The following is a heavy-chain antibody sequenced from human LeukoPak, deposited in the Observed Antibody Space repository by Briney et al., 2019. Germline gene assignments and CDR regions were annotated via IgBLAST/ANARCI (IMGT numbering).Heavy chain of an antibody. V-gene: IGHV3-23*01. D-gene: IGHD2-21*02. J-gene: IGHJ4*02. CDR2: ISGSGDAT. Sequence: GGSLRLSCAASKFNFAMSWVRQTADTRLEWVSAISGSGDATFYTDSVKGRFTISRDNSKNTLYLQMNSLRAEDTAVYYCAKDLKRGGDHGPNDYWGQGTLVTVSS. CDR3: AKDLKRGGDHGPNDY. CDR1: KFNFA.